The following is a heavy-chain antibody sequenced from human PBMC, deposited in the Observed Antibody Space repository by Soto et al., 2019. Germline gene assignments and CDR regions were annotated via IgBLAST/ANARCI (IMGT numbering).Heavy chain of an antibody. D-gene: IGHD4-17*01. CDR3: ARSAYGDEKWYFDL. J-gene: IGHJ2*01. CDR2: IDHGGGT. Sequence: QVQLQQWGAGLLKPSETLSLTCAVYGGSFSGYYFTWIRQPPGKGLEWIGEIDHGGGTNYNPSLKSRVTISVDTSKNQFSPKLSSVTAADTAVYYCARSAYGDEKWYFDLWGRGTLVTVSS. V-gene: IGHV4-34*01. CDR1: GGSFSGYY.